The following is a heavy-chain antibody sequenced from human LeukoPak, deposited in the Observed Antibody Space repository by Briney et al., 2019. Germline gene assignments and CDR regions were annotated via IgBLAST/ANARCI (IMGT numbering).Heavy chain of an antibody. D-gene: IGHD1/OR15-1a*01. CDR2: INPNNGGT. CDR3: ARLRIITTSGSAHYGMDI. CDR1: HYTFTNYG. Sequence: ASVKVSCKASHYTFTNYGVSWVRQAPGQGLEWMGWINPNNGGTKYAQRFQGWVTMTRDTSSSTVYMEVRRLRSEDTAVYYCARLRIITTSGSAHYGMDIWGQGTTVTVSS. J-gene: IGHJ6*02. V-gene: IGHV1-2*04.